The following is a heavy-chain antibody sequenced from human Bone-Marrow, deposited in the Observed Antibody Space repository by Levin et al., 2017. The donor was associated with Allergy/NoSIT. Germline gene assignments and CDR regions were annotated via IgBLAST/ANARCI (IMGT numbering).Heavy chain of an antibody. Sequence: GESLKISCAASGFTFSRYGMHWVRQAPGKGLEWVAVISSDGNSKYYADSVKGRFTISRDNSKKTLYLQLNNVKPDDTAVYFCETGLGELFMGNYWGQGTLVTVSS. CDR1: GFTFSRYG. D-gene: IGHD3-10*01. J-gene: IGHJ4*02. CDR3: ETGLGELFMGNY. CDR2: ISSDGNSK. V-gene: IGHV3-30*03.